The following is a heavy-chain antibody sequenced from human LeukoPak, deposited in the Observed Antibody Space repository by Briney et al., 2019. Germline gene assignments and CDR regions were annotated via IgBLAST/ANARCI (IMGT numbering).Heavy chain of an antibody. D-gene: IGHD3-10*01. V-gene: IGHV5-51*01. CDR1: GDSFSSYW. J-gene: IGHJ5*02. CDR3: ARRITMVRGVDNIWLDP. Sequence: GESLKISCRGSGDSFSSYWIGWVRQMPGEGVGGMGIVFTGDSDTRYSPSFQGQVTISADKSTSTAYLQWSSLKASDAGMYSCARRITMVRGVDNIWLDPWGQGTLVTVSS. CDR2: VFTGDSDT.